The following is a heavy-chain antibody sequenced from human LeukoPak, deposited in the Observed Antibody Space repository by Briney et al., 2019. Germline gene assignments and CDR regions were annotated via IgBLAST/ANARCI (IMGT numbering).Heavy chain of an antibody. Sequence: SETLSLTCTVSGGSISSYYWSWIRQPAGKGLEWIGRIYTSGSTNYNPSLKSRVTISVDKSKNQFSLKLSSVTAADTAVYYCARGSGRTYYYYYYMAVWGKGTTVTVSS. CDR3: ARGSGRTYYYYYYMAV. V-gene: IGHV4-4*07. CDR2: IYTSGST. CDR1: GGSISSYY. J-gene: IGHJ6*03. D-gene: IGHD3-3*01.